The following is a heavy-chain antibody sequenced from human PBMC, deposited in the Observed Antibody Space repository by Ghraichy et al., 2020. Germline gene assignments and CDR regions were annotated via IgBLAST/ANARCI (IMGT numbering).Heavy chain of an antibody. J-gene: IGHJ6*02. CDR2: ITNSGGP. CDR3: ARATVRDGMDV. D-gene: IGHD3-22*01. CDR1: GVSLSGYY. Sequence: SETLSLTCAVYGVSLSGYYWTWIRQPPGKGLEWIGQITNSGGPTYNSSLKSRVTISVDTSKRHFSLKLSSVTAADTAVYYCARATVRDGMDVWGQGTPVTVSS. V-gene: IGHV4-34*01.